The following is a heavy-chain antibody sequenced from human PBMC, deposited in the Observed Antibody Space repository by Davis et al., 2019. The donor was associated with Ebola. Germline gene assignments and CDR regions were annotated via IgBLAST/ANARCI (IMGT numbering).Heavy chain of an antibody. Sequence: AASVKVSCKASGYTFTSYGISWVRQAPGQGLEWMGWISAYNGNTNYAQKLQGRVTMTTDTSTSTAYMELRSLRSDDTAVYYCARTFRYSRSYWAFDIWGQGTMVTVSS. CDR1: GYTFTSYG. D-gene: IGHD1-26*01. V-gene: IGHV1-18*01. CDR2: ISAYNGNT. J-gene: IGHJ3*02. CDR3: ARTFRYSRSYWAFDI.